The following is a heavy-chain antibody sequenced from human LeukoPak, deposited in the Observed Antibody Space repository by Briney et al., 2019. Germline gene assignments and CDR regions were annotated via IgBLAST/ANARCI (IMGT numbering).Heavy chain of an antibody. V-gene: IGHV1-18*04. CDR1: GYTFTGYY. CDR3: ARDAGRY. CDR2: ISTDNGNT. Sequence: ASVKVSCKASGYTFTGYYMHWVRQAPGQGLEWMGWISTDNGNTNNAQKLQGRVTMTADTSTSTAYMELRSLRSDDAAVYYCARDAGRYWGQGTLVTVSS. J-gene: IGHJ4*02.